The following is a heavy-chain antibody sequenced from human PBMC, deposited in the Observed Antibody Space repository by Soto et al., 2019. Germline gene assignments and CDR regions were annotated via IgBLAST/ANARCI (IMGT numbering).Heavy chain of an antibody. CDR3: ARKAIAPDAFDI. CDR1: GYSFTSYW. CDR2: IYPGDSDT. J-gene: IGHJ3*02. Sequence: GEALKISCNGSGYSFTSYWIGLDLQMHGKGLEWMGIIYPGDSDTRYSPSFQGQVTISADKSISTGYLQWSSLKASDTAMDYCARKAIAPDAFDIWGQGTMVTVSS. V-gene: IGHV5-51*01.